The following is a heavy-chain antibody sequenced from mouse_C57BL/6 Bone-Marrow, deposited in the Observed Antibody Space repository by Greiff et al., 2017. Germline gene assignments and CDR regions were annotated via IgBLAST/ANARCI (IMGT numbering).Heavy chain of an antibody. Sequence: QVQLQQPGAELVKPGASVKLSCKASGYTFTSYWMHWVKQRPGRGLEWIGRIDPNSGGTKYNEKVKSKATLTVDKPSSTAYMQLSSLTSEDSAVXYCARSERGGLLSYWYFDVWGTGTTVTVSS. CDR2: IDPNSGGT. CDR1: GYTFTSYW. D-gene: IGHD2-3*01. V-gene: IGHV1-72*01. CDR3: ARSERGGLLSYWYFDV. J-gene: IGHJ1*03.